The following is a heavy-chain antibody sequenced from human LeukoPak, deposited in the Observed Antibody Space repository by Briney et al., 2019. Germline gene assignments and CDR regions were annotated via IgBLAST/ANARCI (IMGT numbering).Heavy chain of an antibody. D-gene: IGHD6-19*01. V-gene: IGHV4-59*01. CDR2: IYYGGST. J-gene: IGHJ4*02. Sequence: SETLSLTCAVYGGSFSGYYWSWIRQPPGKGLEWIGYIYYGGSTNYNPSLKSPVTISVDTSKNQFSLKLSSVTAADTAVYYCARDLAVAGTGLDYWGQGTLVTVSS. CDR1: GGSFSGYY. CDR3: ARDLAVAGTGLDY.